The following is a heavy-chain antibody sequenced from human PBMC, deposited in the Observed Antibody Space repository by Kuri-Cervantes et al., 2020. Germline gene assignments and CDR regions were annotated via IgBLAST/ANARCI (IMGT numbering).Heavy chain of an antibody. CDR1: GGSISGYF. CDR2: IYYTGST. CDR3: ARETYYYDSSGYYSRGTFDY. J-gene: IGHJ4*02. V-gene: IGHV4-59*12. D-gene: IGHD3-22*01. Sequence: ESLKISCTVSGGSISGYFWSWIRQPPGKGLEWMGYIYYTGSTNYSPSLKSRVTISVDTSKNQFSLKLSSVTAADTVVYYCARETYYYDSSGYYSRGTFDYWGQGTLVTVSS.